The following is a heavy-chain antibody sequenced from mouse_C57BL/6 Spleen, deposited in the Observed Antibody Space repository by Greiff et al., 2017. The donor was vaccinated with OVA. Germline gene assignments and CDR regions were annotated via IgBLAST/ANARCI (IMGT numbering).Heavy chain of an antibody. Sequence: EVQLQQSGPELVKPGASVKLSCKASGYSFTGYYMNWVKQSPEKSLEWIGEINPSTGGTTYNQKFKGKATLTVDKSSSTAYMQLNSLTSDDSAVYYCARSDDDYYSLDYWGQGTTLTVSS. CDR3: ARSDDDYYSLDY. CDR2: INPSTGGT. J-gene: IGHJ2*01. CDR1: GYSFTGYY. D-gene: IGHD2-3*01. V-gene: IGHV1-42*01.